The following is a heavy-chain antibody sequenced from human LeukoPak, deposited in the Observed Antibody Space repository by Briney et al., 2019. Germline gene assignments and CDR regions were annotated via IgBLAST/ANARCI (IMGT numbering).Heavy chain of an antibody. J-gene: IGHJ4*02. CDR3: ARNIAAAGTGSLDY. Sequence: SETLSLTRTVSGGSISSGGYYWSWIRQHPGKGLEWIGYIYYSGSTYYNPSLKSRVTISVDTSKNQFSLKLSSVTAADTAVYYCARNIAAAGTGSLDYWGQGTLVTVSS. CDR2: IYYSGST. CDR1: GGSISSGGYY. V-gene: IGHV4-30-4*01. D-gene: IGHD6-13*01.